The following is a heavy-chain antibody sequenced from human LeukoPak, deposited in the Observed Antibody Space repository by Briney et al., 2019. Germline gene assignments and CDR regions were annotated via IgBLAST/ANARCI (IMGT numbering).Heavy chain of an antibody. V-gene: IGHV3-48*03. CDR2: ISSSGSTI. CDR1: GFTFSSYE. J-gene: IGHJ4*02. CDR3: ARGASAAAASFDY. Sequence: SGGSLRLSCAASGFTFSSYEMNWVRQAPGKGLEWVSYISSSGSTIYYADSVKGRFTISRDNAKNSLYLQMNSLRAEDTAVYYCARGASAAAASFDYWGQGTLVTVSS. D-gene: IGHD6-13*01.